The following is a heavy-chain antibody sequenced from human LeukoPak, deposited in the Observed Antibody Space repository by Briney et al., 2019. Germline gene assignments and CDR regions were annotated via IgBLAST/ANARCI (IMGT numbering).Heavy chain of an antibody. D-gene: IGHD3-3*01. CDR3: AAFGVVPHDAFDI. CDR1: GYSISSGYY. J-gene: IGHJ3*02. CDR2: IYHSGST. V-gene: IGHV4-38-2*02. Sequence: SETLSLTCTVSGYSISSGYYWGWIRQPPGKGLEWIGSIYHSGSTYYNPSLKGRVTISVDTSKNQFSLKLSSVTAADTAVYYCAAFGVVPHDAFDIWGQGTMVTVSS.